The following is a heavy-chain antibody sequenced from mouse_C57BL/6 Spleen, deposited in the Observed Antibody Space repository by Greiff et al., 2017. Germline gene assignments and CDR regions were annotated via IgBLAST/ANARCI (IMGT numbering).Heavy chain of an antibody. D-gene: IGHD2-10*01. Sequence: ESGPGLVKPSQSLSLTCSVTGYSITSGYYWNWIRQFPGNKLEWMGYISYDGSNNYNPSLKNRISITRDTSKNQFFLKLNSVTTEDTATYYCAREAYRGYFDVWGTGTTVTVSS. V-gene: IGHV3-6*01. J-gene: IGHJ1*03. CDR2: ISYDGSN. CDR3: AREAYRGYFDV. CDR1: GYSITSGYY.